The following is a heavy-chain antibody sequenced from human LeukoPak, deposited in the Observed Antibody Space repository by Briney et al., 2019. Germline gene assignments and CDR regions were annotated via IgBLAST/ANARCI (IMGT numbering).Heavy chain of an antibody. V-gene: IGHV4-61*01. Sequence: SETLSLTCTVSGYSISSGYYWGWIRQPPGKGLEWIGYIYYSGSTNYNPSLKSRVTISVDTSKNQFSLRLSSVTAADTAVYYCARVSSRGYSGYDTYYFDYWGQGTLVTVSS. CDR2: IYYSGST. J-gene: IGHJ4*02. D-gene: IGHD5-12*01. CDR1: GYSISSGYY. CDR3: ARVSSRGYSGYDTYYFDY.